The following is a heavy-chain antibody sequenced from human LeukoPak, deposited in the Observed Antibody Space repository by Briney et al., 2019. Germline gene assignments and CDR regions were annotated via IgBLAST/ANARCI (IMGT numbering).Heavy chain of an antibody. Sequence: ASVKVSCKASGGTFSSYAISWVRQAPGQGLEWMGGIIPIFGTANYAQKFQGRVTITADESTSTAYMELSSLRSEDMAVYYCARAARHIVATMIFDYWGRGTLVTVSS. J-gene: IGHJ4*02. CDR2: IIPIFGTA. CDR1: GGTFSSYA. D-gene: IGHD5-12*01. V-gene: IGHV1-69*13. CDR3: ARAARHIVATMIFDY.